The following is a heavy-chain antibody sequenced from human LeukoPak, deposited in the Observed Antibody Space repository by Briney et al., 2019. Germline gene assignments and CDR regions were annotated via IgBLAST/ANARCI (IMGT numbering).Heavy chain of an antibody. CDR3: ARDQYDTWSRRGNFDS. CDR1: GFTFGKYW. D-gene: IGHD3-3*01. V-gene: IGHV3-7*03. J-gene: IGHJ4*02. CDR2: IKLDGSEK. Sequence: GGSLRLSCVASGFTFGKYWTSWVRQAPGKGLEWVANIKLDGSEKNYVDSVKGRFTTSRDNTKNSLYLQMNSLRVEDTAVFYCARDQYDTWSRRGNFDSWGQGTLVIVSS.